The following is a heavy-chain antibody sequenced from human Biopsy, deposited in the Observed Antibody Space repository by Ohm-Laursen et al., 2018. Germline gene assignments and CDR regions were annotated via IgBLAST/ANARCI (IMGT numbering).Heavy chain of an antibody. D-gene: IGHD2/OR15-2a*01. Sequence: GTLSLTCTVSGGSMSSYYWTWIRQPPGKGLEWIGYIYNSGSTNYNPSLKSRVTISVDTSKNQFSLRLNSVTAADTAVYYCARATNSTGWPYYYFYGMDVWSQGTTVTVSS. CDR1: GGSMSSYY. V-gene: IGHV4-59*01. CDR3: ARATNSTGWPYYYFYGMDV. CDR2: IYNSGST. J-gene: IGHJ6*02.